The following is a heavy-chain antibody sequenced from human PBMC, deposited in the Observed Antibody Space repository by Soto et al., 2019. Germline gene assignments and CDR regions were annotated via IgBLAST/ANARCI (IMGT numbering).Heavy chain of an antibody. V-gene: IGHV3-30*18. J-gene: IGHJ4*02. Sequence: VGSMRLSCAASGFTFSSYGMHWVRQAPGKGLEWVAVISYDGSNKYYADSVKGRFTISRDNSKNTLYLQMNSLRAEDTAVYYCAKVSYGSGSYSPDYWGQGTLVTVSS. CDR3: AKVSYGSGSYSPDY. D-gene: IGHD3-10*01. CDR2: ISYDGSNK. CDR1: GFTFSSYG.